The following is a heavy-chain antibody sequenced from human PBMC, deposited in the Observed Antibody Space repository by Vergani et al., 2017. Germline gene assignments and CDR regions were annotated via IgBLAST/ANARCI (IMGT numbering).Heavy chain of an antibody. D-gene: IGHD3-22*01. V-gene: IGHV3-23*01. Sequence: EVQLLESGGGLVQPGGSLRLSCAASGFTFSSYAMSWVRQAPGKGLEWVSAISGSGGSTYYADSVKGRFTISRDNSKNTLYLQMNSLRAEDTAVYYCAXFLITMIVVVPHDAFDIWGQGTMVTVSS. CDR2: ISGSGGST. CDR1: GFTFSSYA. J-gene: IGHJ3*02. CDR3: AXFLITMIVVVPHDAFDI.